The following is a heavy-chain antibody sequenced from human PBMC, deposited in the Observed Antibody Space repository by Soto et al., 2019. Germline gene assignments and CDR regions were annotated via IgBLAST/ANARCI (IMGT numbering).Heavy chain of an antibody. D-gene: IGHD3-22*01. CDR2: IYYSGSA. CDR3: ARASGYTNYYYYGMDV. V-gene: IGHV4-59*01. J-gene: IGHJ6*02. Sequence: SETLSLTCTVSGGSISSYYWSWIRQPPGKGLEWIGYIYYSGSANYNPSLKSRVTISVDTSKNQFSLKLSSVTAADTAVYYCARASGYTNYYYYGMDVWGQGTTVTVSS. CDR1: GGSISSYY.